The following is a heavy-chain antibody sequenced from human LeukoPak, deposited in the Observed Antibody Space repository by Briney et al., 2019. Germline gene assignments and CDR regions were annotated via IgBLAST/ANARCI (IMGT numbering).Heavy chain of an antibody. Sequence: GGSLRLSCAASGFTVSSNYMSWVRQAPGEGLEWVSVIYSGGSTYYADSVKGRFTISRDNSKNTLYLQMNSLRAEDTVVYYCARVRDGYTFDYWGQGTLVTVSS. CDR3: ARVRDGYTFDY. V-gene: IGHV3-66*01. CDR1: GFTVSSNY. CDR2: IYSGGST. J-gene: IGHJ4*02. D-gene: IGHD5-24*01.